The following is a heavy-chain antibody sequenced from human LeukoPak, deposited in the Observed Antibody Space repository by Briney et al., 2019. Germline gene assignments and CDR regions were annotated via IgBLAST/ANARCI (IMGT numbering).Heavy chain of an antibody. CDR2: ISSSSSAM. Sequence: GGSLRLSYAASGFTCSSYSMNWVRQAPGKGLEWVSYISSSSSAMYYADSVKGRFTISRDNAKNSLYLQMNSLRAEDTAVYYCARDVRGYYGMDVWGQGTTVTVSS. V-gene: IGHV3-48*01. J-gene: IGHJ6*02. CDR1: GFTCSSYS. CDR3: ARDVRGYYGMDV. D-gene: IGHD3-10*01.